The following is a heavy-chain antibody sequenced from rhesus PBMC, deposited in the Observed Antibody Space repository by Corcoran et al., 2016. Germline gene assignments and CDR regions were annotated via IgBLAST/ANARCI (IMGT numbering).Heavy chain of an antibody. Sequence: QVQLQESGPGLVKPSETLSLTCAVSGYSISSGYYWSWIRPPPGTGLEWIGYNTYRGSTSDNPALKSRVTIARDTSKKQFSLKLSSVTAADTAVYYCARDHEYSKMGRFDVWGPGVLVTVSS. CDR2: NTYRGST. CDR3: ARDHEYSKMGRFDV. CDR1: GYSISSGYY. D-gene: IGHD4-23*01. V-gene: IGHV4-122*02. J-gene: IGHJ5-1*01.